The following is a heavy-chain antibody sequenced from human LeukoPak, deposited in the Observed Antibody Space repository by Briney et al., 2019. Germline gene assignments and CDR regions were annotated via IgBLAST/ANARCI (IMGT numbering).Heavy chain of an antibody. CDR2: ISYDGSNK. V-gene: IGHV3-30*18. J-gene: IGHJ4*02. D-gene: IGHD4-23*01. CDR3: AKNRWYSFDY. Sequence: GGSLRLSCAASGFTFSSYGMHWVRQAPGKGLEWVAVISYDGSNKYYADPVKGRFTISRDNARNSLSLQMNSLRAEDTAVYYCAKNRWYSFDYWGQGILVTVSS. CDR1: GFTFSSYG.